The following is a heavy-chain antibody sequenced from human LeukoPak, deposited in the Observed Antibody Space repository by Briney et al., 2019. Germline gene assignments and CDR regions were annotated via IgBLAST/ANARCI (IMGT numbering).Heavy chain of an antibody. J-gene: IGHJ3*02. Sequence: GGSLRLSCAASGFTFSSYAMHWVRQAPGKGLGWVAVISYDGSNKYYADSVKGRFTISRDNSKNTLYLQMNSLRAEDTAVYYCARGDLDSILIGLSAFDIWGQGTMVTVSS. CDR2: ISYDGSNK. CDR1: GFTFSSYA. CDR3: ARGDLDSILIGLSAFDI. V-gene: IGHV3-30-3*01. D-gene: IGHD3-22*01.